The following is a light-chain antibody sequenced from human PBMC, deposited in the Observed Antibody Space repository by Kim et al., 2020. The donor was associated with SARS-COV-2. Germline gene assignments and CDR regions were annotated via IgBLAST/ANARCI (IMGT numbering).Light chain of an antibody. CDR1: RLVDNY. CDR2: QNN. CDR3: QAWDSSTHNYV. J-gene: IGLJ1*01. V-gene: IGLV3-1*01. Sequence: SPRQTDSITYSGYRLVDNYVSWYQQKPGQSPVVFIYQNNHRPSGIPERFSASNSGNTATLTISGPHAMDEADYYCQAWDSSTHNYVFGAGTKVTVL.